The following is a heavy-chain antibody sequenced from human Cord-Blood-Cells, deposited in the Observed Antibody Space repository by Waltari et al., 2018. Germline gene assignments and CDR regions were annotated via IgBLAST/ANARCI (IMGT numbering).Heavy chain of an antibody. CDR2: IDYSGST. CDR1: GGSISSHY. J-gene: IGHJ5*02. V-gene: IGHV4-59*11. Sequence: QVQLQESGPGLVKPSETLSLTCTVSGGSISSHYWSWIRQPPGKGLEWIGYIDYSGSTNYNPPLKSRVTISVDTSKNQFSLKLSSVTAADTAVYYCARGARNWNYPNWFDPWGQGTLVTVSS. D-gene: IGHD1-7*01. CDR3: ARGARNWNYPNWFDP.